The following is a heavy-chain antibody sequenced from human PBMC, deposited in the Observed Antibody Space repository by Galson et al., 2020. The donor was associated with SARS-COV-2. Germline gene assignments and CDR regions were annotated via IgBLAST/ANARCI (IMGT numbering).Heavy chain of an antibody. CDR2: IEFNGDT. V-gene: IGHV4-61*02. J-gene: IGHJ5*02. Sequence: SETLSLTCTVSGGSVNSASYHWNWIRQPAGRGLEWIGRIEFNGDTRYNPSLTSRVTMSLDTSKNHFSLKLNSVSAADTAVYYCAAVVAGGSGKGPWGQGTRVTISS. CDR1: GGSVNSASYH. CDR3: AAVVAGGSGKGP. D-gene: IGHD3-10*01.